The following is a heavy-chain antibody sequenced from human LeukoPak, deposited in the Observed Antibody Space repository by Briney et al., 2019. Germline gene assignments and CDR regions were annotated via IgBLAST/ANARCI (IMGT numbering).Heavy chain of an antibody. Sequence: ASVKVSCKASGYTFTSYDIHWVRQATGQGLEWMGWMNPNSGNTGYAQKFQGRVTMTRNTSINTAYMELSSLRSEDTAVYYCARRRLNGYSYGLDFDYWGQGTPVTVSS. CDR2: MNPNSGNT. CDR3: ARRRLNGYSYGLDFDY. D-gene: IGHD5-18*01. V-gene: IGHV1-8*01. CDR1: GYTFTSYD. J-gene: IGHJ4*02.